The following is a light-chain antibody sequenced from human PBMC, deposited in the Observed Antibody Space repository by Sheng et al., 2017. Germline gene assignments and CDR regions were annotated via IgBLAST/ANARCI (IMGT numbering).Light chain of an antibody. CDR2: DVS. V-gene: IGKV1-13*02. Sequence: AIQLTQSPSSLSASVGDRVTITCRASQGINSDLGWYQHTPGKAPKVLIYDVSTLESGVPSRFSGSGSGTEFTLTISSLQPDDFATYYCQQFYSYSYTFGQGTKLEI. CDR1: QGINSD. CDR3: QQFYSYSYT. J-gene: IGKJ2*01.